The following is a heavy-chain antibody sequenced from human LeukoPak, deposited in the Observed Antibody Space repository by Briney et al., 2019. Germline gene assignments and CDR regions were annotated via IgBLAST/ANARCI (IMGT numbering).Heavy chain of an antibody. Sequence: QSWGSLRLSCAASGFTFRHYGMTWVRQAPGKGLEWVSGISGSGDSTYYAESVKGRFTISRDNSKNTLYLQMNSLRAEDTAVYYCAKNAGMDDILTGYPYYYYYMDVWGKGTTVTISS. V-gene: IGHV3-23*01. D-gene: IGHD3-9*01. CDR1: GFTFRHYG. CDR2: ISGSGDST. CDR3: AKNAGMDDILTGYPYYYYYMDV. J-gene: IGHJ6*03.